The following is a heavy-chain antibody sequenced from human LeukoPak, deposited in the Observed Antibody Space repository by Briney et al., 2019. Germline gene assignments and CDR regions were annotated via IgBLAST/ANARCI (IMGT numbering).Heavy chain of an antibody. CDR1: GGSISSFY. V-gene: IGHV4-59*08. CDR3: ARHLFYYDSSGYYYYYYMDV. D-gene: IGHD3-22*01. J-gene: IGHJ6*03. CDR2: TYYSGST. Sequence: SETLSLTCTVSGGSISSFYWTWIRQPPGKGLEWIGYTYYSGSTNYNPSLKSRVTISVDTSKNKFSLKLSSVTAADTAVYYCARHLFYYDSSGYYYYYYMDVWGKGTTVTISS.